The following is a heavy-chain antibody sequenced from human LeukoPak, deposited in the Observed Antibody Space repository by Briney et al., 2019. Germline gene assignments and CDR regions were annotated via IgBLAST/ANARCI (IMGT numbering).Heavy chain of an antibody. CDR2: IRYDGSNK. D-gene: IGHD3-22*01. J-gene: IGHJ4*02. CDR3: ARDVYDSSGINGYYFDY. V-gene: IGHV3-30*02. Sequence: PGGSLRLSCAASGFTFSSYGMHWVRQAPGKGLEWVAFIRYDGSNKYYADSVKGRFTISRDNSKNTLYLQMNSLRAEDTAVYYCARDVYDSSGINGYYFDYWGQGTLVTVSS. CDR1: GFTFSSYG.